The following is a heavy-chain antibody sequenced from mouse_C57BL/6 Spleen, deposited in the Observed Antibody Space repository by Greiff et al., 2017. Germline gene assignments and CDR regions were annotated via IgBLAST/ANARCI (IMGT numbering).Heavy chain of an antibody. J-gene: IGHJ4*01. CDR1: GYTFTGYW. Sequence: QVQLKQSGAELMKPGASVKLSCKATGYTFTGYWIEWVKQRPGHGLEWIGEILPGSGSTNYNEKFKGKATFTADTSSNPAYMQLSSLTTEDSAIYYCARCDYGSGTYAMDYWGQGTSVTVSS. D-gene: IGHD1-1*01. CDR3: ARCDYGSGTYAMDY. V-gene: IGHV1-9*01. CDR2: ILPGSGST.